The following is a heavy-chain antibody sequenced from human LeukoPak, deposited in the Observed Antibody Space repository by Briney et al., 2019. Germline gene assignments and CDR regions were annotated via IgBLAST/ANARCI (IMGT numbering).Heavy chain of an antibody. CDR2: ICGSGGST. D-gene: IGHD1-26*01. CDR1: GFTFSSFA. J-gene: IGHJ3*02. V-gene: IGHV3-23*01. Sequence: GGSLRLSCAASGFTFSSFAMGWVRQAPGKGLEWVSVICGSGGSTYYAGSVKGRFTISRDNSKNTLYLQMNGLRAEDTDVYYCAKAHSGSCYDAFDIWGQGTMVTVSS. CDR3: AKAHSGSCYDAFDI.